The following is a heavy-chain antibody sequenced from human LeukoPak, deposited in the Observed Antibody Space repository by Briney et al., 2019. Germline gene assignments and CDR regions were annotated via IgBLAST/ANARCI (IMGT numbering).Heavy chain of an antibody. V-gene: IGHV4-34*01. CDR3: ARRPRITIFGVVISPNFAFDI. D-gene: IGHD3-3*01. J-gene: IGHJ3*02. CDR1: GGSFSGYY. CDR2: INHSGST. Sequence: SETLSLTCAVYGGSFSGYYWSRIRQPPGKGLEWIGEINHSGSTNYNPSLKSRVTISVDTSKNQFSLKLSSVTAADTAVYYCARRPRITIFGVVISPNFAFDIWGQGTMVTVSS.